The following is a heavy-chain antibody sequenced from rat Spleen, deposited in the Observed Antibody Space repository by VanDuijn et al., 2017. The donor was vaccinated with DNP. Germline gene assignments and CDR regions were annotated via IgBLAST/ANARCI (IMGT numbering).Heavy chain of an antibody. D-gene: IGHD1-2*01. CDR2: ISTGGGNT. V-gene: IGHV5S13*01. J-gene: IGHJ3*01. CDR1: GFTFSSYW. CDR3: ARHEDYSSYIYGFAY. Sequence: EVQLVETGGGLVQPGRSLKLSCVASGFTFSSYWMFWIRQAPGKGLEWVASISTGGGNTYYRDSLKGRFTISRDDAKNTQYLQMDSLRSEDTATYYCARHEDYSSYIYGFAYWGQGTLVTVSS.